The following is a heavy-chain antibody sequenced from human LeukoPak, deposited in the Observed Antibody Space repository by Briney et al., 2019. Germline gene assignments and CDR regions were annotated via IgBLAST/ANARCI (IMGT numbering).Heavy chain of an antibody. V-gene: IGHV4-38-2*02. CDR1: GYSIRRASY. Sequence: SETLSLTCTVSGYSIRRASYWGWIGQLPGKGLEWIGSIYHSGSTYYNPSLKSRVTISVDTSKNQFSLKLSSVTAADTAVYYCARDYVAFDIWGQGTMVTVSS. CDR2: IYHSGST. J-gene: IGHJ3*02. D-gene: IGHD3-16*01. CDR3: ARDYVAFDI.